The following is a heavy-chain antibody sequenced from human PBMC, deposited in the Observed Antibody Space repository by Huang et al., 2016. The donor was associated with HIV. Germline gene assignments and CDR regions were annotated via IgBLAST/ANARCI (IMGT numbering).Heavy chain of an antibody. CDR3: AREFVIFGAPLWPAY. J-gene: IGHJ4*02. D-gene: IGHD2-21*01. CDR1: GYSFTTDA. Sequence: QVQLVQSGAEVKKPGASVKVSCNASGYSFTTDALHCGRQSPGHRLEWMGWINPCNGNTNYSQKFQGRVTITRDTSASTVYMEVSSLTFEDTAVYYCAREFVIFGAPLWPAYWGQGTLISVSS. CDR2: INPCNGNT. V-gene: IGHV1-3*01.